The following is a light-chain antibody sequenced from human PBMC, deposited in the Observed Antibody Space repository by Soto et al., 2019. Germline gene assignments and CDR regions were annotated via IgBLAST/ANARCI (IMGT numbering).Light chain of an antibody. CDR2: EVS. CDR1: SSDVGGYNF. Sequence: SALTQPASVSGSPGQSITISCTGTSSDVGGYNFVSWYQQHPGKAPKVMIYEVSSRPSGVSNRFSGYKSGNTASLTISGLQAEDEADYYCSSYASSRTLYVFGTGTKVTVL. J-gene: IGLJ1*01. V-gene: IGLV2-14*01. CDR3: SSYASSRTLYV.